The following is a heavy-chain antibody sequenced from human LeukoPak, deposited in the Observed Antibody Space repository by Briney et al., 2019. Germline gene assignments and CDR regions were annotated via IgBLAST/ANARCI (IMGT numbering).Heavy chain of an antibody. J-gene: IGHJ6*03. D-gene: IGHD2-15*01. CDR3: ARQRCSGNTCYRVDQLYYMDV. CDR2: IYSSVST. CDR1: GDSINDHY. V-gene: IGHV4-4*09. Sequence: SETLSLTCTVSGDSINDHYWSWIRQPPGEGLEWIGYIYSSVSTNYNPSLKSRVTISIDKSKSQFSLELPSVTAADTGVYYCARQRCSGNTCYRVDQLYYMDVWGKGTTVTVSS.